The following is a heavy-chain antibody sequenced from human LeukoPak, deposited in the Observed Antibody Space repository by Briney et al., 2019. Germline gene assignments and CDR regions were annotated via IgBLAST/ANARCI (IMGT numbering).Heavy chain of an antibody. D-gene: IGHD2-8*01. Sequence: SETLSLTCAVYGGSFSGYYWSWIRQPPGKGLEWIGEINHSGNTKYNPSLKSRVTISVDTSKNQFSLKLSSVTAADTAVYYCARRRGYCTNGVCLRQGNWFDPWGQGTLVTVSS. CDR1: GGSFSGYY. CDR3: ARRRGYCTNGVCLRQGNWFDP. J-gene: IGHJ5*02. V-gene: IGHV4-34*01. CDR2: INHSGNT.